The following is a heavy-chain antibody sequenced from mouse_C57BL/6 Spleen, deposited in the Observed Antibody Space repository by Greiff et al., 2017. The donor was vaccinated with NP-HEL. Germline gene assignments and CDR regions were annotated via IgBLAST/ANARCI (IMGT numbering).Heavy chain of an antibody. CDR2: INPYNGGT. CDR3: ERSGDYGSSSPWFAY. J-gene: IGHJ3*01. V-gene: IGHV1-19*01. CDR1: GYTFTDYY. D-gene: IGHD1-1*01. Sequence: VQLQQSGPVLVKPGASVKMSCKASGYTFTDYYMNWVKQSHGKSLEWIGVINPYNGGTSYNQKFKGKATLTVDKSSSTAYMELNSLTSEDSAVYYCERSGDYGSSSPWFAYWGQGTLVTVSA.